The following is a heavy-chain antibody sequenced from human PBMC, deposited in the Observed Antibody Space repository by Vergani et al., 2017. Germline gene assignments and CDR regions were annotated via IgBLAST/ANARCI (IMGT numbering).Heavy chain of an antibody. Sequence: QVQLVESGGGVVQPGRSLRLSCAASGFTFSSYAMHWVRQAPGKGLEWVAVISYDGSNKYYADSVKGRITISRDNSKNTLYLQMNSLRAEDTAVYYCAREELSDSVVVPAAILDYWGQGTLVTVSS. CDR2: ISYDGSNK. D-gene: IGHD2-2*01. CDR1: GFTFSSYA. J-gene: IGHJ4*02. V-gene: IGHV3-30*01. CDR3: AREELSDSVVVPAAILDY.